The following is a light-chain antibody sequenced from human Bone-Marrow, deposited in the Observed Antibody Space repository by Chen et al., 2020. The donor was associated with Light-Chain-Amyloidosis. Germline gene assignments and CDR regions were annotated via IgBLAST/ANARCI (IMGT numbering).Light chain of an antibody. Sequence: SYELTQPPSVSVSPGQTARITCSGDDLPTKYAYWYQQKPGQAPVLVIHRDTERPSGISERFSGSSSGTTATLPISGVRAEDEADYHCQSADSSGTDEVIFGGGTKLTVL. CDR1: DLPTKY. J-gene: IGLJ2*01. CDR3: QSADSSGTDEVI. CDR2: RDT. V-gene: IGLV3-25*03.